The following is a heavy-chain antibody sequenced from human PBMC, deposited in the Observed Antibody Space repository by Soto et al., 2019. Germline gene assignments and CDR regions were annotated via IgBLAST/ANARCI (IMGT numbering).Heavy chain of an antibody. Sequence: GGSLRLSCAASGFTFSSYAMSWVRQAPGKGLEWVSAISGSGGSTYYADSVKGRFTISRDNSKNTLYLQMNSLRAEDTAVYYCASEIPLLLLYDFWSGYYLNYYYYYMDVWGKGTTVTVSS. D-gene: IGHD3-3*01. CDR2: ISGSGGST. CDR3: ASEIPLLLLYDFWSGYYLNYYYYYMDV. CDR1: GFTFSSYA. J-gene: IGHJ6*03. V-gene: IGHV3-23*01.